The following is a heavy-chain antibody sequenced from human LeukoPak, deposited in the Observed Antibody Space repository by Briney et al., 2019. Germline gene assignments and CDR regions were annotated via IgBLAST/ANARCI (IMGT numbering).Heavy chain of an antibody. CDR2: IYHSGST. D-gene: IGHD2-2*01. CDR1: GGSISTYY. J-gene: IGHJ4*02. V-gene: IGHV4-59*01. Sequence: SETLSLTCTLSGGSISTYYWRWIRQPPGKGLEWIGYIYHSGSTNYNPSLKSRVTISVDTSKHQFSLKLGSGTAADTAVYYCAGSGCYASPIGYWGQGTLVTVSS. CDR3: AGSGCYASPIGY.